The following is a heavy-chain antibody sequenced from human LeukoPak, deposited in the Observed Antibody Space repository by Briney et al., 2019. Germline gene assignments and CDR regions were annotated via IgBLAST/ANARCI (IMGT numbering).Heavy chain of an antibody. D-gene: IGHD6-13*01. J-gene: IGHJ6*02. CDR1: GFSFSSYE. V-gene: IGHV3-48*03. CDR3: ARVQYTSNYYYFGMDV. Sequence: GGSLRLSCAASGFSFSSYEMNWVRQAPGKGLEWVSYISNSGSTIYYADSVKGRFTISRDNAKDSLYLQMNSLRAEDTAVYYCARVQYTSNYYYFGMDVWGQGTTVTVSS. CDR2: ISNSGSTI.